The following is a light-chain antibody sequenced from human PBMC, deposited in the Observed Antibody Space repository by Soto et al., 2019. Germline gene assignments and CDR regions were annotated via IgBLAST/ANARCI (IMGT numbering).Light chain of an antibody. V-gene: IGLV2-14*03. CDR1: SSDVGGYNY. J-gene: IGLJ2*01. CDR3: SSYTRSSTL. CDR2: DVS. Sequence: QSVLTQPASVSGSPGQSITISCTGTSSDVGGYNYVSWYQQHPGKAPKLMIYDVSYRPSGVSNRFSGSKSGNTASLTISGLQAEDEADYYCSSYTRSSTLFGGGTKLTVL.